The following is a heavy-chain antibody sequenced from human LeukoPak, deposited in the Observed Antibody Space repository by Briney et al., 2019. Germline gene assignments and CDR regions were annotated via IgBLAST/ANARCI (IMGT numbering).Heavy chain of an antibody. V-gene: IGHV4-59*12. CDR2: IYYSGST. CDR3: ARGDSIAVAGPFFDY. Sequence: SETLSLTCTVSGGSISSYYWSWIRQPPGKGLEWIGYIYYSGSTYYNPSLKSRVTISVDTSKNQFSLKLSSVAAADTAVYYCARGDSIAVAGPFFDYWGQGTLVTVSS. CDR1: GGSISSYY. D-gene: IGHD6-19*01. J-gene: IGHJ4*02.